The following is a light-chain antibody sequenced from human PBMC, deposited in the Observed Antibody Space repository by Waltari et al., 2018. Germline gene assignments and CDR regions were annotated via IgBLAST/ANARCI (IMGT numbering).Light chain of an antibody. CDR1: QTIRSY. V-gene: IGKV1-39*01. J-gene: IGKJ3*01. CDR3: QKYNSAPLT. CDR2: AAS. Sequence: DIQMTQSPSSLSASVGDRVTITCRASQTIRSYLNWYQQKPGKAPQLLIFAASSLQSGVPSRFSGSGSGTDFTLTINSLQPEDFATYYCQKYNSAPLTFGPGTKVDLK.